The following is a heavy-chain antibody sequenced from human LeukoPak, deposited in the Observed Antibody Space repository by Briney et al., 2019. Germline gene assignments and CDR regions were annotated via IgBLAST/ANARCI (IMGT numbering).Heavy chain of an antibody. V-gene: IGHV3-23*01. CDR1: GFTFSSHC. CDR3: AKDDAWLQYGN. J-gene: IGHJ4*02. CDR2: ISPNGVIT. D-gene: IGHD5-24*01. Sequence: GGSLRLFCAASGFTFSSHCMNWVRQAPGKGLEWVSGISPNGVITYYADSVKGRFTISRDNSKGTVYLQMNSLRPEDTAVYYCAKDDAWLQYGNWGRGTLVTVAS.